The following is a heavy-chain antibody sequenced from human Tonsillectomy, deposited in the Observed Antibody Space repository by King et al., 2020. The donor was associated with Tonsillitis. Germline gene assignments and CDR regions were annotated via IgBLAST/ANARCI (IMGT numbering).Heavy chain of an antibody. Sequence: VQLVESGRGLVKPGGSLRLSCAASRFTFSDYYMSWIRQAPGKGLEWVSHISYSGTTIYYADSVKGRFTISRDNTKNSLYLQMNSLRAEDTAVYYCARVDYGDSPSPVDYWGQGTLVTASS. V-gene: IGHV3-11*01. CDR1: RFTFSDYY. D-gene: IGHD4-17*01. CDR2: ISYSGTTI. J-gene: IGHJ4*02. CDR3: ARVDYGDSPSPVDY.